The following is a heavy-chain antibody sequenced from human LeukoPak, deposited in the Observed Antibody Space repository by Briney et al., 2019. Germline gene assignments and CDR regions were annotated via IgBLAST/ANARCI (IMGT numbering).Heavy chain of an antibody. CDR1: GGTFSSYA. J-gene: IGHJ6*03. CDR3: ARVRCSSTSCYNAYYYMDV. V-gene: IGHV1-69*05. Sequence: SVKVSCKASGGTFSSYAISWVRQAPGQGLEWMGGIIPIFGTADYAQKFQGRVTITTDESTSTAYMELSSLRSEDTAVYYCARVRCSSTSCYNAYYYMDVWGKGTTVTVSS. D-gene: IGHD2-2*02. CDR2: IIPIFGTA.